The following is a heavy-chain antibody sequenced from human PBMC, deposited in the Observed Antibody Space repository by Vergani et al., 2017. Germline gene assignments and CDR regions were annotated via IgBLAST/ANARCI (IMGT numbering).Heavy chain of an antibody. D-gene: IGHD1-1*01. CDR1: GFTSSYYG. CDR2: ISYDGTQK. CDR3: ATKSCGTPGCQIGFFRE. J-gene: IGHJ1*01. V-gene: IGHV3-30*03. Sequence: VDLVESGGGLVQPGGSLRLSCVVSGFTSSYYGMHWVRQAPGKGLEWVAVISYDGTQKYYADSVKGRFTISRDNSKSTLYLQMNSLRTEDTAVYYCATKSCGTPGCQIGFFREWGQGTLVTVSS.